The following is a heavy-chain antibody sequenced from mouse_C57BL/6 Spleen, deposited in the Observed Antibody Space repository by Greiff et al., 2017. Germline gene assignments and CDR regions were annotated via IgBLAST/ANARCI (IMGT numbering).Heavy chain of an antibody. V-gene: IGHV1-82*01. J-gene: IGHJ4*01. CDR1: GYAFSSSW. CDR2: IYPGDGDT. Sequence: VQLQQSGPELVKPGASVKISCKASGYAFSSSWMNWVKQRPGKGLEWIGRIYPGDGDTNYNGKFKGKATLTADKSSSTAYMQLRSLTSEDSAVYFCARVDLRGVRAMDYWGQGTSVTVSS. CDR3: ARVDLRGVRAMDY. D-gene: IGHD5-1*01.